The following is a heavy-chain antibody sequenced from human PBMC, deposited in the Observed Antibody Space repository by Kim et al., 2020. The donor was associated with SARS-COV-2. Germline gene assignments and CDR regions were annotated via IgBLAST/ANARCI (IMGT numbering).Heavy chain of an antibody. CDR1: GFSLSTSGVG. Sequence: SGPTLVNPTQTLTLTCTFSGFSLSTSGVGVGWIRQPPGKALEWLALIYWDDDKRYSPSLKSRLTITKDTSKNQVVLTMTNMDPVDTATYYCAHRRGFGELLGWFDPWGQGTLVTVSS. J-gene: IGHJ5*02. CDR2: IYWDDDK. V-gene: IGHV2-5*02. CDR3: AHRRGFGELLGWFDP. D-gene: IGHD3-10*01.